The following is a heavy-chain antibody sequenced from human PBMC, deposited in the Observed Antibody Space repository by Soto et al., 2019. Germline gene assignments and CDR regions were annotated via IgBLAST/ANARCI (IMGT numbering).Heavy chain of an antibody. CDR3: ASTYFNDYGDYVYFDY. D-gene: IGHD4-17*01. CDR1: GGSISSYY. Sequence: SETLSFTCTVSGGSISSYYWSLIRQPPGKGLEWIGYIYYSGSTNYNPSLKSRVTISVDTSKNQFSLKLSSVTAADTAVYYCASTYFNDYGDYVYFDYWGQGTLVTVSS. CDR2: IYYSGST. V-gene: IGHV4-59*01. J-gene: IGHJ4*02.